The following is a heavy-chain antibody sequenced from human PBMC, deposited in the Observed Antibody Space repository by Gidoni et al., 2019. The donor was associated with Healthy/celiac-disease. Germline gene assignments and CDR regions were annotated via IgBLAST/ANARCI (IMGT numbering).Heavy chain of an antibody. CDR2: IYYSGST. D-gene: IGHD2-21*02. J-gene: IGHJ3*02. Sequence: QVQLQESGPGLVKPSNTLSLTCSVSGGSISSHYWSWLRQPPGKGLEWIGYIYYSGSTNYKPSLKSRVTISVDTSKNQFSLKLSSVTAADTAVYYCARDRCGGDCYSPDAFDIWGQGTMVTVSS. CDR1: GGSISSHY. CDR3: ARDRCGGDCYSPDAFDI. V-gene: IGHV4-59*11.